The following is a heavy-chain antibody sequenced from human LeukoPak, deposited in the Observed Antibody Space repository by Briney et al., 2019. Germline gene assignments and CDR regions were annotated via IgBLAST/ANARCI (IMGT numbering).Heavy chain of an antibody. CDR3: ARGLKPFKFRPRYYYDSSGYYDYYYYMDV. CDR2: IYYSGST. J-gene: IGHJ6*03. D-gene: IGHD3-22*01. CDR1: GGSISSYY. Sequence: SETLSLTCTVSGGSISSYYWSWIRQPPGKGLEWIGYIYYSGSTNYNPSLKSRVTILVDTSKNQFSLKLSSVTAADTAVYYCARGLKPFKFRPRYYYDSSGYYDYYYYMDVWGKGTTVTVSS. V-gene: IGHV4-59*01.